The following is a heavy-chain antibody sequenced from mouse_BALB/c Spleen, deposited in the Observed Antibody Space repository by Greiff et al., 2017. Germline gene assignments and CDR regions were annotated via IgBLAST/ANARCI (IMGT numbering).Heavy chain of an antibody. CDR1: GYTFTSYT. V-gene: IGHV1-4*01. Sequence: VQVVESGAELARPGASVKMSCKASGYTFTSYTMHWVKQRPGQGLEWIGYINPSSGYTNYNQKFKDKATLTADKSSSTAYMQLSSLTSEDSAVYYCARRDGYSLFAYWGQGTLVTVSA. CDR2: INPSSGYT. J-gene: IGHJ3*01. D-gene: IGHD2-3*01. CDR3: ARRDGYSLFAY.